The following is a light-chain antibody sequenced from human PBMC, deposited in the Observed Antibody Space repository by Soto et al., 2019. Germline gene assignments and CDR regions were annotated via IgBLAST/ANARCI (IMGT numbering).Light chain of an antibody. CDR3: PQSDSTPYT. CDR1: QTISTY. V-gene: IGKV1-39*01. J-gene: IGKJ2*01. CDR2: DSS. Sequence: DIQMTQSPSSLSASVGDRVTITCRASQTISTYLNWYQQKPGKAPRLLIYDSSSLLSGVPSRFSGNGSGTDFTVTIASLQPADFSTYYCPQSDSTPYTFGQGTKVEI.